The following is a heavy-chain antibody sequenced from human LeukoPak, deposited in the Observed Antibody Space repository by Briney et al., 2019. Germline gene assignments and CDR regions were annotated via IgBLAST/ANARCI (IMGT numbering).Heavy chain of an antibody. J-gene: IGHJ4*01. CDR3: ARPGLAYCGADCYSTDGYYFDY. V-gene: IGHV4-34*01. CDR2: INHSGNT. Sequence: PSETLSLTCTVSGGSISTYYWTWIRQPPGKGLEWIGEINHSGNTNYNPSLKSRVTISVDTSKNQFSLRLSSVTAADTAMYYCARPGLAYCGADCYSTDGYYFDYWSQGTLLTVSS. D-gene: IGHD2-21*01. CDR1: GGSISTYY.